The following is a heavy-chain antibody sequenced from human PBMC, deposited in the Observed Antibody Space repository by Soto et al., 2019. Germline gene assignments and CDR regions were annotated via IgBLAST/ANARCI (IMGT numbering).Heavy chain of an antibody. CDR3: ARDVESGSSQYYYYYYGMDV. Sequence: GGSLRLSCAASGFTFSSYAMHWVRQASGKGLEWVAVISYDGSNKYYADSVKGRFTISRDNSKNTLYLQMNSLRAEDTAVYYCARDVESGSSQYYYYYYGMDVWGQGTTVTVSS. J-gene: IGHJ6*02. D-gene: IGHD1-26*01. CDR1: GFTFSSYA. V-gene: IGHV3-30-3*01. CDR2: ISYDGSNK.